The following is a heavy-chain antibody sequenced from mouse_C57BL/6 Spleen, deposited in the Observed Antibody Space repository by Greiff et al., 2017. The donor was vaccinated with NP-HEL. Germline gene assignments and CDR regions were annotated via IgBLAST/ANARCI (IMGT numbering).Heavy chain of an antibody. CDR1: GFTFTSYA. D-gene: IGHD2-5*01. V-gene: IGHV5-4*01. CDR3: ARDRSNYGFFDY. Sequence: EVMLVESGGGLVKPGGSLKLSCAASGFTFTSYAMSWVRQTPEKRLEWVATISDGGSYTYYPDNVKGRFTISRDNAKNNLYLQMSHLKSEDTAMYYCARDRSNYGFFDYWGQGTTLTVSS. J-gene: IGHJ2*01. CDR2: ISDGGSYT.